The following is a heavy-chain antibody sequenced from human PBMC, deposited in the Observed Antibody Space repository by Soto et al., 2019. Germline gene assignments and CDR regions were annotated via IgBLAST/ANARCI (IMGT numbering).Heavy chain of an antibody. D-gene: IGHD6-6*01. CDR3: ARGQYRSSRVYAWVLHGFDP. Sequence: FTGYYRHWARQATKQGLEWMGWINPNSGGTNYAQKFQGWVTMTRDTSISTAYMELSRLRSDDTAVYYCARGQYRSSRVYAWVLHGFDPWGQGTLVTVSS. V-gene: IGHV1-2*04. CDR1: FTGYY. CDR2: INPNSGGT. J-gene: IGHJ5*02.